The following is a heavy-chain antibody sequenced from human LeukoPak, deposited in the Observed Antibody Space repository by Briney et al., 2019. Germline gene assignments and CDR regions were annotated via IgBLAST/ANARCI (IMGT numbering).Heavy chain of an antibody. CDR2: IDSTGDT. V-gene: IGHV4-59*08. CDR1: GGSINNYY. Sequence: SETLSLTCTVFGGSINNYYWNWLRQPPGKGLEWIGYIDSTGDTDHNPSLKSRLTISLDTSNNQFSLKLSSVTAADTAVYYCARQGYSGSYGDWGQGTLVTVSS. J-gene: IGHJ4*02. D-gene: IGHD1-26*01. CDR3: ARQGYSGSYGD.